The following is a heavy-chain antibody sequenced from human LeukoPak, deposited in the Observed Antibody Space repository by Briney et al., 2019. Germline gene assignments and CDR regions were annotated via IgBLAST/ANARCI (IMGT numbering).Heavy chain of an antibody. J-gene: IGHJ4*02. V-gene: IGHV1-69*06. D-gene: IGHD1-26*01. CDR1: GGTFSSYA. CDR2: IIPIFGTA. Sequence: SVKVSCKASGGTFSSYAISWVRQAPGQELEWMGGIIPIFGTANYAQKFQGRVTITADKSTSTAYMELSSLRSEDTAVYYCARAASAPTEVGSFDYWGQGTLVTVSS. CDR3: ARAASAPTEVGSFDY.